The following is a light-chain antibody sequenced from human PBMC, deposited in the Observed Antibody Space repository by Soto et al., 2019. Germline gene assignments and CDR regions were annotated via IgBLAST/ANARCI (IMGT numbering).Light chain of an antibody. V-gene: IGLV2-14*03. CDR3: SSYTSSGYV. CDR2: DVT. Sequence: QSVLTQPASVSGSPGQSITISCTGTSSDIGDYNYVSWYQQHPGKAPKLMIHDVTNRPSGVSNRFSGSKSGNTASLTISGLQAEDEAEYYCSSYTSSGYVFGTGTKLTVL. J-gene: IGLJ1*01. CDR1: SSDIGDYNY.